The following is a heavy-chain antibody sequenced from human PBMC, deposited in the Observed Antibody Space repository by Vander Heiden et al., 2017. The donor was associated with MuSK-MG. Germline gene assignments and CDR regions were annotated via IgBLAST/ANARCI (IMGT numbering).Heavy chain of an antibody. CDR1: GGPISSTIYS. CDR2: MYYSGST. CDR3: ARLPRYCGSSKCYVGVGLY. D-gene: IGHD2-2*01. Sequence: QLQLQESGPGLVKPSETLSLTCSVSGGPISSTIYSWGWIRQPPGQGLEWIGSMYYSGSTYSNPSLNSRVTISLDTSKNQFSLRLSSVTAADTALYYCARLPRYCGSSKCYVGVGLYWGQGTLVTVSS. V-gene: IGHV4-39*01. J-gene: IGHJ4*02.